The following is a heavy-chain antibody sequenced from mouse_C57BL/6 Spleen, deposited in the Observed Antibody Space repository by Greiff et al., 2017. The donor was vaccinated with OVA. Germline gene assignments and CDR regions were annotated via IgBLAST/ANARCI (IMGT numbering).Heavy chain of an antibody. CDR2: IDPEDGET. J-gene: IGHJ2*01. CDR3: ARERVTAQAFFDY. CDR1: GFNIKDYY. Sequence: VQLQQSGAELVKPGASVKLSCTASGFNIKDYYMHWVKQRTEQGLEWIGRIDPEDGETKYAPKFPGKGTITADTTSNTAYLQLSSLTSEDTAVYYCARERVTAQAFFDYWGQGTTLTVSS. D-gene: IGHD3-2*02. V-gene: IGHV14-2*01.